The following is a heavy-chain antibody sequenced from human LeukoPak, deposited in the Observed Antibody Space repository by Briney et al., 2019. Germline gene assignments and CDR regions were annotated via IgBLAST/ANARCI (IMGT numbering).Heavy chain of an antibody. Sequence: GGSLRLSCVASGFTFSSFAMRWVRQAPGKGLEWVSAISQSATATYYGDSVKGRSSISRDDSKNTVYLQINSLRADDTAIYYCAKDRAPYSSFDYWGQGTLVTVFS. D-gene: IGHD6-13*01. CDR1: GFTFSSFA. CDR2: ISQSATAT. J-gene: IGHJ4*02. CDR3: AKDRAPYSSFDY. V-gene: IGHV3-23*01.